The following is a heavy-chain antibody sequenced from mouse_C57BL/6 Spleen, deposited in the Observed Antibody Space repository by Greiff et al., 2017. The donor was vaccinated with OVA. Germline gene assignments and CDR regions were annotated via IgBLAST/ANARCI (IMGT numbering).Heavy chain of an antibody. CDR3: ARPDYDGDWYFDV. D-gene: IGHD2-4*01. V-gene: IGHV1-53*01. CDR2: INPRNGGT. CDR1: GYTFTSYW. J-gene: IGHJ1*03. Sequence: VQLQQSGTELVKPGASVKLSCKASGYTFTSYWMHWVKQSPGQGLEWIGNINPRNGGTTYNEQFKSKATLTVDKSSSTAYMQLSSMTSEDDAVYYCARPDYDGDWYFDVWGTGTTVTVSS.